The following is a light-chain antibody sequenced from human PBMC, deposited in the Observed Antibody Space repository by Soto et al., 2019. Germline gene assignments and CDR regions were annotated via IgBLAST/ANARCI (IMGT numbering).Light chain of an antibody. V-gene: IGLV4-60*03. Sequence: VLTQSSSASASLGSSVKLTCTLSSGHSSNIIAWHQQQPGKAPRYLMKLERSGNYIKGSGVPDRFSGSSSGADRYLTISNPQSEDEADYYCETWDSNTRVFGGGTKLTVL. CDR3: ETWDSNTRV. CDR1: SGHSSNI. CDR2: LERSGNY. J-gene: IGLJ2*01.